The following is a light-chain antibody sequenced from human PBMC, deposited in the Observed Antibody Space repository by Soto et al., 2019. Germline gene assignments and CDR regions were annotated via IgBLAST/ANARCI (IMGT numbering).Light chain of an antibody. CDR1: QSVSSSY. CDR3: QQYGSSPMT. J-gene: IGKJ1*01. CDR2: AAS. V-gene: IGKV3-20*01. Sequence: EIVLTQSPGTLSLSPGERATLSCRASQSVSSSYLAWYQQKPGQAPRLLIYAASSRATGIPDRFSGSGSGTDFTLTINNLEPEDFAVYYCQQYGSSPMTFGQGTKVEIK.